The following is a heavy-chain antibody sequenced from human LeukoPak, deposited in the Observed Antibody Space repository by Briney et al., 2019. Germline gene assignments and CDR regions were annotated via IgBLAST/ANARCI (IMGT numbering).Heavy chain of an antibody. V-gene: IGHV1-24*01. CDR1: GYTLTELS. J-gene: IGHJ4*02. D-gene: IGHD2-15*01. Sequence: SSVKVSCKVSGYTLTELSMHWVRQAPGNGLEWMGGFDPEDGETNYAQKLQGTVTSARDTSASTDYMELSSLRSEDTAVYDCARESCSGGSCYLYYFDYWGQGTLVTVSS. CDR3: ARESCSGGSCYLYYFDY. CDR2: FDPEDGET.